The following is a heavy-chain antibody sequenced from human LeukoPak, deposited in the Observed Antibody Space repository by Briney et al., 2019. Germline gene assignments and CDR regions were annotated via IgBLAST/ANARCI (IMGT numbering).Heavy chain of an antibody. CDR1: GGSIISNY. Sequence: SETLSLTCTVSGGSIISNYWSWIRQPPGKGLEWIGYIFYSGSTNYNPSLKGRVTISVDTSKNQFSLKLTSVTAADTAVYYCARGPGYGDGVDYWGQGTLVTVSS. D-gene: IGHD4-17*01. J-gene: IGHJ4*02. V-gene: IGHV4-59*12. CDR2: IFYSGST. CDR3: ARGPGYGDGVDY.